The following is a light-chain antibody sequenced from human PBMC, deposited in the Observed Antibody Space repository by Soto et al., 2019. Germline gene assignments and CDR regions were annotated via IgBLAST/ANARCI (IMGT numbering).Light chain of an antibody. Sequence: SQSLSSRFLAWYQQKPGQAPRLLIYAASSRATGIPDRFSGSGSGTDFTLTISRLEPEDFAVYYCQQYGSSLFSFGPGTKVDIK. J-gene: IGKJ3*01. CDR1: QSLSSRF. CDR3: QQYGSSLFS. V-gene: IGKV3-20*01. CDR2: AAS.